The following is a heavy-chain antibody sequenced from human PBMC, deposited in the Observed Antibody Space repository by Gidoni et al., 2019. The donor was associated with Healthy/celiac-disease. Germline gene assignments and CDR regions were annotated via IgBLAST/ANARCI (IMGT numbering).Heavy chain of an antibody. D-gene: IGHD5-18*01. V-gene: IGHV4-34*01. Sequence: QVQLQQWGAGLLKPSETLSLTCAVYGGSFSGYYWSWIRQPPGKGLEWIGEINHSGSTNYNPSLKSRVTISVDTSKNQFSLKLSSVTAADTAVYYCARGPLEDTATYYYYYYGMDVWGQGTTVTVSS. CDR2: INHSGST. J-gene: IGHJ6*02. CDR3: ARGPLEDTATYYYYYYGMDV. CDR1: GGSFSGYY.